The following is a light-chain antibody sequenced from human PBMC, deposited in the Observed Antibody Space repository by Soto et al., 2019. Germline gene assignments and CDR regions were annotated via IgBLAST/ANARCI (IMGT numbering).Light chain of an antibody. CDR1: QSVSSNY. CDR2: GAS. CDR3: QQHGSSGT. J-gene: IGKJ1*01. V-gene: IGKV3-20*01. Sequence: ENVLTQSPGTLSLSPVERATLSCRASQSVSSNYLAWYQQNPGQAPRLLIYGASNRDTGIPDRFSGSGSGTDFTLTISRLEPEDFAVYDCQQHGSSGTFGQGTKVDIK.